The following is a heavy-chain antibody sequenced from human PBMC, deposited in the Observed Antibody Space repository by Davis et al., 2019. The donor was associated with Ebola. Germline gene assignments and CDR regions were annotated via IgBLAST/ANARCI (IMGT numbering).Heavy chain of an antibody. J-gene: IGHJ4*02. D-gene: IGHD1-14*01. Sequence: GGSLRLSCAASGFTFDDYDMHWVRQPPGKGLEWVSGITWNSGRIVYADSVKGRFTISRDNAKNSLYLQMSSLRPEDTAFYSCAKKKPLWGDYFDSWGQGALVTVSS. CDR3: AKKKPLWGDYFDS. V-gene: IGHV3-9*01. CDR1: GFTFDDYD. CDR2: ITWNSGRI.